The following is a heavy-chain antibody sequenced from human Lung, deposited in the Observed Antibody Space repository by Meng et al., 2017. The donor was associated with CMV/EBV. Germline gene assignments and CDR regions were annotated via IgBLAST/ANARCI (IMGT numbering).Heavy chain of an antibody. CDR1: GGSISSSSYY. CDR2: IYYSGST. D-gene: IGHD3-3*01. Sequence: LXCTVSGGSISSSSYYWGWIRQPPGKGLEWIGSIYYSGSTYYNTSLKSRVTISVDTSKNQFSLKLSPVIAADTAVYYCASTNYDFWSGYWWENFDYXGQGXLVTVSS. V-gene: IGHV4-39*07. J-gene: IGHJ4*02. CDR3: ASTNYDFWSGYWWENFDY.